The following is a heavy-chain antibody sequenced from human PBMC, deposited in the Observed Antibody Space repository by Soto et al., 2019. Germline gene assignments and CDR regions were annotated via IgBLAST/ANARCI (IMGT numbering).Heavy chain of an antibody. V-gene: IGHV4-30-2*01. CDR3: ARAGGNCGGDCYRTGWFDP. CDR2: IYHSGST. Sequence: QLQLQESGSGLVKPSQTLSLTCAVSGGSISSGGYSWSWIRQPPGKGLEWIGYIYHSGSTYYNPSLKSRVTISVDRSKNQFSLKLSSVTAADTAVYYCARAGGNCGGDCYRTGWFDPWGQGTLVTVSS. J-gene: IGHJ5*02. CDR1: GGSISSGGYS. D-gene: IGHD2-21*02.